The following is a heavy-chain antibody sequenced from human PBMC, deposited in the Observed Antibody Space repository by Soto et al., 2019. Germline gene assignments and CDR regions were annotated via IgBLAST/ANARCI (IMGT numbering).Heavy chain of an antibody. J-gene: IGHJ4*02. CDR2: VYYSGSS. CDR3: AYGDSRGPFDS. V-gene: IGHV4-30-4*01. D-gene: IGHD4-17*01. CDR1: GDSISGGASF. Sequence: QVQLQESGPGLVKPSETLSLTCTVSGDSISGGASFWSWIRQPPGKGLEWIANVYYSGSSYYNPSLKSRLTISVDTTKNQFSLKLSSVTAADTAVYYCAYGDSRGPFDSWGQGTLVTVSS.